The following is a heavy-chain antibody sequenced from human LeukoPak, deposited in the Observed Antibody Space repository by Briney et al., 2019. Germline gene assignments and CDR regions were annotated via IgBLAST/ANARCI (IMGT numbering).Heavy chain of an antibody. CDR2: IYYSGST. CDR3: ARVRYDILTGYSFDY. V-gene: IGHV4-59*08. D-gene: IGHD3-9*01. CDR1: GGSISNYY. J-gene: IGHJ4*02. Sequence: SETLSLTCTVSGGSISNYYWSWIRQSPGKGLEWIGYIYYSGSTNYNPSLKSRVTISVDTSKSQFSLKLSSVTAADTAVYYCARVRYDILTGYSFDYWGQGTLVTVSS.